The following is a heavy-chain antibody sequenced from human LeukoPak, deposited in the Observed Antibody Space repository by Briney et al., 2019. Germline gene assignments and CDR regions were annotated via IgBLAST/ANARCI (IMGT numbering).Heavy chain of an antibody. CDR3: AGGNAMDV. CDR2: IKKDGSGI. V-gene: IGHV3-7*03. CDR1: GFPFSNSW. J-gene: IGHJ6*04. Sequence: PGGSLRLSCAVSGFPFSNSWMYWVRQAPGKGLEGVANIKKDGSGIFYVESVKGRFIISRDNSRNSLYLQMNSLKVEDMAVYFCAGGNAMDVWGKGTAVTVYS.